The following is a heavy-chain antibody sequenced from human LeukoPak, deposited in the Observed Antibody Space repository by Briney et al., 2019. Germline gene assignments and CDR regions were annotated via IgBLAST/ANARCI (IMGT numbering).Heavy chain of an antibody. CDR1: GFTFSSYA. D-gene: IGHD6-13*01. CDR3: ARDPTSYSSSWYFAFDI. Sequence: PGRSLRLSCAASGFTFSSYAMHWVRQAPGKGLEWVAVISYDGSNKYYADSVKGRFTISRDNAKNSLYLQMNSLRAEDTAVYYCARDPTSYSSSWYFAFDIWGQGTMVTVSS. J-gene: IGHJ3*02. CDR2: ISYDGSNK. V-gene: IGHV3-30-3*01.